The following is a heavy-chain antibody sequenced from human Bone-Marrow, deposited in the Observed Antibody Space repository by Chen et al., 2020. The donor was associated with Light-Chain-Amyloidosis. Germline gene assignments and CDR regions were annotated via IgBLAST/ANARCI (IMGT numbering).Heavy chain of an antibody. CDR3: ARRRDGYNFDY. V-gene: IGHV5-51*01. Sequence: EVQLEQSGPEVKKPGESLQIACKGSGYTFPNYWIGWVRQMPGKGLEWMGVIYPDDSDARYSRSFEGQVTISADKSITTAYLQWRSLKASDTAMYYCARRRDGYNFDYWGQGTLVTVSS. CDR2: IYPDDSDA. D-gene: IGHD5-12*01. J-gene: IGHJ4*02. CDR1: GYTFPNYW.